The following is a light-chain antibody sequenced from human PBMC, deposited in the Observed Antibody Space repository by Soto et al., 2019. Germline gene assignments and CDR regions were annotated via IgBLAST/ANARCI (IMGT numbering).Light chain of an antibody. CDR3: QQYNYWPEYT. V-gene: IGKV3-15*01. CDR1: QSISSD. CDR2: GAS. Sequence: EIVMTQSPATLSVSPGERATLSCRASQSISSDLAWYQQKPGQAPRLLIYGASTRATGIPVRFSGSGSGTEFTLTINSLQSEDFAVYYCQQYNYWPEYTFGQGTKLDI. J-gene: IGKJ2*01.